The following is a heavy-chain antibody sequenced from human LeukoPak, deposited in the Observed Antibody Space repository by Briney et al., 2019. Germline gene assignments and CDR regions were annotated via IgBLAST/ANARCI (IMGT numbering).Heavy chain of an antibody. J-gene: IGHJ3*02. CDR2: MYYSGST. D-gene: IGHD3-3*01. CDR1: GGSIRSSRDD. Sequence: PSETLSLTCSVHGGSIRSSRDDWGWIRQPPGKGLERIGSMYYSGSTSYYPSLKSRVTISVDRSKNQFSLQLSSVTAADTAVYYCARHFYGGITIPINPPDAFDIWGQGTMVTVSS. CDR3: ARHFYGGITIPINPPDAFDI. V-gene: IGHV4-39*01.